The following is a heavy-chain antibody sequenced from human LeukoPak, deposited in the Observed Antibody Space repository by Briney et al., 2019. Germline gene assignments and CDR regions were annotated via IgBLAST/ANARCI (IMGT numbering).Heavy chain of an antibody. CDR2: IYYSGST. V-gene: IGHV4-30-4*08. J-gene: IGHJ5*02. CDR3: ARCEIPDNWFDP. Sequence: SETLSLTCTVSGGSISSGDYYWSWIRQPPGKGLEWIGYIYYSGSTYYNPSLKSRVTISVDTSKNQFSLKLSSVTAADTAVYYCARCEIPDNWFDPWGQGTLVTVSS. CDR1: GGSISSGDYY. D-gene: IGHD5-24*01.